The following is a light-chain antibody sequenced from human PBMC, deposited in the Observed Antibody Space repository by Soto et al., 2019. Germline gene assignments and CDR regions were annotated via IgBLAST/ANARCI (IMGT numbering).Light chain of an antibody. V-gene: IGKV1-9*01. CDR3: QQLNSYPSFP. CDR1: QGISSY. CDR2: AAS. Sequence: DIQLTQSPSFLSASVGDRVTITCRASQGISSYLAWYQQKPGKAPKLLIYAASTLQSGVPSRFSGSGSGTEFTLTISSLQPEEFATYYWQQLNSYPSFPFGPGTKVDIK. J-gene: IGKJ3*01.